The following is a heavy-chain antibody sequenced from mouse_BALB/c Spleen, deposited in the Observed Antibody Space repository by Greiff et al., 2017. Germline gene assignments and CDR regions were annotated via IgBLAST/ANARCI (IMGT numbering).Heavy chain of an antibody. CDR3: ARLYYGSYGGMDY. D-gene: IGHD2-1*01. V-gene: IGHV2-9*02. Sequence: QVQLQQSGPGLVAPSQCLSITCTVSGFSLTSYGVHWVRQPPGKGLEWLGVIWTGGGTNYNSDLMSRLSISTDNSKSQVFLKMNSLQTDDTAMYYCARLYYGSYGGMDYWGQGTSVTVSA. J-gene: IGHJ4*01. CDR2: IWTGGGT. CDR1: GFSLTSYG.